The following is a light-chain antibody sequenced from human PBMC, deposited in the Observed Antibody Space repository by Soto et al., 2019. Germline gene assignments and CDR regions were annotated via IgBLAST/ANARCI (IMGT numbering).Light chain of an antibody. J-gene: IGKJ2*01. Sequence: DVVMTQSPLSLPVTLGQPASISCRSSQSLVYRAGNTYLNWFQQRPGQSPRRLIYKVSNRDSGVQDRFRGSGSCTDFTLKISRVEAEDVGVYYCVQGTHWPPYTFGQGTKLEIK. V-gene: IGKV2-30*01. CDR2: KVS. CDR3: VQGTHWPPYT. CDR1: QSLVYRAGNTY.